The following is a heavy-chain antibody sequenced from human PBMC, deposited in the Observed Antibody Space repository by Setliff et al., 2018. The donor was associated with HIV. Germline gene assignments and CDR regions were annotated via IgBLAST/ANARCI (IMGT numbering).Heavy chain of an antibody. J-gene: IGHJ3*02. Sequence: PGESLKISCKGSGYSFTSYWISWVRQMPGKGLEWMGRIDPSDSYTNYSPSFQGHVTISADKSISTAYLQWSSLKASDTAMYYCARRIANWNVDDAFDIWGQGTMVTVS. V-gene: IGHV5-10-1*01. CDR3: ARRIANWNVDDAFDI. D-gene: IGHD1-20*01. CDR2: IDPSDSYT. CDR1: GYSFTSYW.